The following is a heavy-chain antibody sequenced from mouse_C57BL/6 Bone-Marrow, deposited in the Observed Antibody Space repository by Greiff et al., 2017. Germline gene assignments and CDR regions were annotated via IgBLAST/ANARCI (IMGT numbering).Heavy chain of an antibody. D-gene: IGHD1-1*01. CDR2: IHPSDSDT. J-gene: IGHJ1*03. CDR1: GYTFTSYW. CDR3: ARGTTTVVATGYFDV. Sequence: QVQLQQPGAELVKPGASVKVSCKASGYTFTSYWMHWVKQRPGQGLEWIGRIHPSDSDTNYNQKFKGKATLTVDKSSSTAYMQLSSLTSEDSAVDYCARGTTTVVATGYFDVWGTGTTVTVSS. V-gene: IGHV1-74*01.